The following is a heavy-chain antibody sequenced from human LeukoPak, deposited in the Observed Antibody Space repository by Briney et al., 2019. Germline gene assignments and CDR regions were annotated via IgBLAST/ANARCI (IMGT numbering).Heavy chain of an antibody. D-gene: IGHD5-12*01. CDR3: ARAAEWLHYGMDV. CDR1: GGSISSGGYS. V-gene: IGHV4-30-2*01. CDR2: IYHSGST. Sequence: SETLSLTCAVSGGSISSGGYSWSWIRQPPGKGLEWLGYIYHSGSTYYNPSLKSRVTISVDRSKNQFSLKLSSVTAANTAVYYCARAAEWLHYGMDVWGQGTTVTVSS. J-gene: IGHJ6*02.